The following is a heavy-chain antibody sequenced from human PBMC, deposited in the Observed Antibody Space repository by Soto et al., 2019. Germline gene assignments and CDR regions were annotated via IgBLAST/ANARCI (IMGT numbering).Heavy chain of an antibody. V-gene: IGHV4-59*08. CDR3: ARMVGRWGSSSSGCFDP. CDR2: IYYSGST. Sequence: QVQLQESGPGLVKPSETLSLTCTVSGGSISSYYLSWIRQHPGKGLEWIGYIYYSGSTNYNPSLKSRVTISVDTSKHQFSLKLSSVTAADTAVYYWARMVGRWGSSSSGCFDPSGQVTQVTLS. J-gene: IGHJ5*02. D-gene: IGHD6-6*01. CDR1: GGSISSYY.